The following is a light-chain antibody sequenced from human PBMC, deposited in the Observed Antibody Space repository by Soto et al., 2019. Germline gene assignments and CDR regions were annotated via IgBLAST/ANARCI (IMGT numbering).Light chain of an antibody. CDR3: QQYNNYPFT. Sequence: DIQMTQFPSTLSASIGDRVTITCRASQSISVWMAWYKQIPGKAPQLLIYDASNLQSGFPSRFSGAGSGTEFTLTVSSLQPDDSATYYCQQYNNYPFTFGPGTTVHIK. V-gene: IGKV1-5*01. J-gene: IGKJ3*01. CDR2: DAS. CDR1: QSISVW.